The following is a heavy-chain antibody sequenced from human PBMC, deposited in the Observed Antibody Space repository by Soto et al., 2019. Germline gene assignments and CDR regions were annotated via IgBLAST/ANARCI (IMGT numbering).Heavy chain of an antibody. CDR3: ARVEVGAPVDTAMVNNYYFDY. Sequence: SETLSLTCTVSGGSISSGDYYWSWIRQPPGKGLEWIGYIYYSGSTYYNPSLKSRVTISVDTSKNQFSLKLSSVTAADTAVYYCARVEVGAPVDTAMVNNYYFDYWGQGTLVTVSS. J-gene: IGHJ4*02. CDR2: IYYSGST. V-gene: IGHV4-30-4*01. CDR1: GGSISSGDYY. D-gene: IGHD5-18*01.